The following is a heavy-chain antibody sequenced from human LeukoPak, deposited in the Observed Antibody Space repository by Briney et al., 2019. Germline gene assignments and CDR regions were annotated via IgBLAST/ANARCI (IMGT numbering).Heavy chain of an antibody. CDR1: GFTFRSYW. CDR3: ARARWSSTGWFLGY. J-gene: IGHJ4*02. Sequence: GGSLRLSCAASGFTFRSYWMHWVRQAPGKGLVWVSRVNPQGSGTSYTDSVKGRFTISRDNAKDALHLRMDNLRVEDTAVYYCARARWSSTGWFLGYWGQGTLVTVSS. D-gene: IGHD6-19*01. V-gene: IGHV3-74*01. CDR2: VNPQGSGT.